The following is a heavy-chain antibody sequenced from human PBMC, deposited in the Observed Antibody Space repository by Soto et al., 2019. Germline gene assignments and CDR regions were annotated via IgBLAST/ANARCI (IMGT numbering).Heavy chain of an antibody. Sequence: SGPTLVNPTQTLTLTCTFSGFSLSTSGVGVGWIRQPPGKALEWLALIYWDDDKRYSPSLKSRLTITKDTSKNQVVLTMTNMDPVDTATYYCALSPIAVAPADLPIYYFDYWGQGTLVTVSS. V-gene: IGHV2-5*02. J-gene: IGHJ4*02. CDR2: IYWDDDK. CDR3: ALSPIAVAPADLPIYYFDY. CDR1: GFSLSTSGVG. D-gene: IGHD6-19*01.